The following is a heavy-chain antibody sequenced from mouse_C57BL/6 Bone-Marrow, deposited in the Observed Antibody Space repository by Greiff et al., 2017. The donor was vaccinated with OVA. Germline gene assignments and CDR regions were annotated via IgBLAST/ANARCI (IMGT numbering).Heavy chain of an antibody. Sequence: VQLQQSGAELVKPGASVKISCKASGYAFSSYWMNWVKQRPGKGLEWIGQIYPGDGDTNYNGKFKGKATLTADKSSSTAYMQLSSLTSEDSAVYFCARWAYGNYEGYAMDYWGQGTSVTVSS. D-gene: IGHD2-1*01. CDR1: GYAFSSYW. CDR3: ARWAYGNYEGYAMDY. J-gene: IGHJ4*01. V-gene: IGHV1-80*01. CDR2: IYPGDGDT.